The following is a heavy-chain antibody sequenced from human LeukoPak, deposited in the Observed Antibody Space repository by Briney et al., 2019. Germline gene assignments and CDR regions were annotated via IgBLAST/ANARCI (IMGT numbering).Heavy chain of an antibody. Sequence: ASVKVSCKASGYTFTSYYMHWGRQAPGQGLEWMGIINPSGGSTSYAQKFQGRVTMTRDTSTSTVYMELSSLRSEDTAVYYCARERQQLAYAFDIWGQGTMATVSS. CDR1: GYTFTSYY. D-gene: IGHD6-13*01. CDR2: INPSGGST. CDR3: ARERQQLAYAFDI. J-gene: IGHJ3*02. V-gene: IGHV1-46*01.